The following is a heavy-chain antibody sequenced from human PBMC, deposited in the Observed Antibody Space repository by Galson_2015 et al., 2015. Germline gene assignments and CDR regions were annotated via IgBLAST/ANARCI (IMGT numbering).Heavy chain of an antibody. CDR3: AAYYYGSGSYYNPHAFDI. Sequence: LSLTCAVYGGSFSGYYWRWIRQPPGKGLEWIGEINHSGSTNYNPSLKSRVTISVDTSKNQFSLKLSSVTAADTAVYYCAAYYYGSGSYYNPHAFDIWGQGTMVTVSS. CDR1: GGSFSGYY. V-gene: IGHV4-34*01. D-gene: IGHD3-10*01. CDR2: INHSGST. J-gene: IGHJ3*02.